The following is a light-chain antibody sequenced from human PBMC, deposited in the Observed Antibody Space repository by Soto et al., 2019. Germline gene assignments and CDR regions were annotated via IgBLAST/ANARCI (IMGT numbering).Light chain of an antibody. CDR2: AAS. J-gene: IGKJ1*01. V-gene: IGKV1-39*01. CDR3: QQSYSTPWT. Sequence: DIQMTQSPSSLPASVGDRVAITCRASESINVYLNWYQQKPGEAPKLLIDAASSLQSGVPSRFSGSGSGTDFTLAIGSLQPEDFATYYCQQSYSTPWTFGQGTKVEIK. CDR1: ESINVY.